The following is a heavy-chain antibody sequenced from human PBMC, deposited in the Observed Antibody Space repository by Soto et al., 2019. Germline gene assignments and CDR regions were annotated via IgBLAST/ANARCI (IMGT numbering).Heavy chain of an antibody. V-gene: IGHV4-39*02. D-gene: IGHD5-12*01. Sequence: QVPLQEPGPGLVKPSETLSLTCSVSGGSISSPTYYWGWVRRAPGGGPEWIGNIFYNGRTDYNPSLQSRVTISVDTSKNPFSLRLASVTAADTAVYYCARGGFSADDESEWFDPWGHGTLVTVS. CDR1: GGSISSPTYY. CDR3: ARGGFSADDESEWFDP. J-gene: IGHJ5*02. CDR2: IFYNGRT.